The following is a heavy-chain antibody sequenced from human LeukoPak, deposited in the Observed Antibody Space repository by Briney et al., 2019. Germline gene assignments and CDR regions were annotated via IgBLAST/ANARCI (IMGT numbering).Heavy chain of an antibody. CDR1: GGSISSGSYY. CDR3: AREWRIPPNNWFDP. J-gene: IGHJ5*02. CDR2: IYTSGST. D-gene: IGHD2-21*01. Sequence: SETLSLTCTVSGGSISSGSYYWSWIRQPAGKGLEWIGRIYTSGSTNYNPSLKSRVTISVDTSKNQFSLKLSSVTAADTAVYYCAREWRIPPNNWFDPWGQGTLVTVFS. V-gene: IGHV4-61*02.